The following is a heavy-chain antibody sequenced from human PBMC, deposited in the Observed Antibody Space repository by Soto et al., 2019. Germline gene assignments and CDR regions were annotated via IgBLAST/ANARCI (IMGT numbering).Heavy chain of an antibody. CDR2: VSGSGGST. CDR1: GFTITSYG. J-gene: IGHJ4*02. Sequence: EVQLLESGGGLVQPGGSLRLACTASGFTITSYGMSWVRQPPGKGLEWVSGVSGSGGSTYYADSVKGRFTISRDISKNTLSLQMNSLRGEDTAVYYCANDPRGPYYWGRGTLVTDSS. V-gene: IGHV3-23*01. CDR3: ANDPRGPYY.